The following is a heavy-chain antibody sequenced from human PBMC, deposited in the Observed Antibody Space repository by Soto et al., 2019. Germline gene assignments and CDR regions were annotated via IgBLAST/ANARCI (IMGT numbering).Heavy chain of an antibody. D-gene: IGHD2-2*01. V-gene: IGHV3-33*01. J-gene: IGHJ2*01. CDR3: ARDSPNVRYCSSTSCYPYWYFDL. CDR1: GFTFSSYG. CDR2: IWYDGSNK. Sequence: QVQLVESGGGVVQPGRSLRLSCAASGFTFSSYGMHWVRQAPGKGLEWVAVIWYDGSNKYYADSVKGRFTISRDNSKNTLYLQMNSLRAEDTAVYYCARDSPNVRYCSSTSCYPYWYFDLWGRGTLVTVSS.